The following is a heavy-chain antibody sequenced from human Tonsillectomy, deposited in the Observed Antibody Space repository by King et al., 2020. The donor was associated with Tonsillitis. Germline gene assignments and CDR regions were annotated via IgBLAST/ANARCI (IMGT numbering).Heavy chain of an antibody. J-gene: IGHJ4*02. CDR1: GFTFSNAW. CDR2: IKSKTDGGTT. CDR3: TSYGPWLGELSSDY. V-gene: IGHV3-15*01. D-gene: IGHD3-16*02. Sequence: QLVQSGGGLVKPGGSLRLSCAASGFTFSNAWMSWVRQAPGKGLEWVGRIKSKTDGGTTDYAAPVKGRFTISRDDSKNTLYLQMNSLKTEDTGVYYCTSYGPWLGELSSDYWGQGTLVTVSS.